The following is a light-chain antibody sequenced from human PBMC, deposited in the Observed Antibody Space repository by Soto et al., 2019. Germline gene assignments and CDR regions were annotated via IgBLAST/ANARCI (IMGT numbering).Light chain of an antibody. Sequence: DIEMTQSPSSLSASVGDRVTITCRASQSISNYLNWYQHKPGKVPKLLIYAASSLQSGVPTRFSGSGSATDFTLTISSLQPEDFATYYCQQSYGTPLTFGGGTKVEIK. V-gene: IGKV1-39*01. CDR1: QSISNY. J-gene: IGKJ4*01. CDR3: QQSYGTPLT. CDR2: AAS.